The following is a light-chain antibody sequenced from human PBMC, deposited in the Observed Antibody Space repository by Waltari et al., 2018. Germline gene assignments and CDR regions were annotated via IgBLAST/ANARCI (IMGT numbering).Light chain of an antibody. Sequence: IVLTQSPGTLSLSPGERAPLSCRASQSVSRTLAWYQQKPGQAPRLLIYDASIRDTGIPDRCSGSGSGTDFSLTISRLEPEDFAVYYCQKYGTRPATFGQGTKVEIK. CDR3: QKYGTRPAT. J-gene: IGKJ1*01. V-gene: IGKV3-20*01. CDR2: DAS. CDR1: QSVSRT.